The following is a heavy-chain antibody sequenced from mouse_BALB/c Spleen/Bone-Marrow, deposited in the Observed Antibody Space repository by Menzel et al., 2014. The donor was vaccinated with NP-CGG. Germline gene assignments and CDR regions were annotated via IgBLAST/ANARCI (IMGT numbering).Heavy chain of an antibody. J-gene: IGHJ2*01. CDR3: VRSGSSSGYFDY. D-gene: IGHD1-1*01. Sequence: DVQLVESGGGLVQPGGSRKLSCAASGFIFSSFGMHWVRQAPEKGLEWAAYISSGSSTIYYGDTVMGRFTISRDNPKNTLFLQMTSLRSEDTATYYCVRSGSSSGYFDYWGQGTTLTVSS. CDR1: GFIFSSFG. CDR2: ISSGSSTI. V-gene: IGHV5-17*02.